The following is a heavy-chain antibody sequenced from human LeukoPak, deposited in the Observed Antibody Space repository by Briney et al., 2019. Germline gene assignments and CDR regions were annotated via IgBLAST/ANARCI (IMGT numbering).Heavy chain of an antibody. D-gene: IGHD5-18*01. Sequence: GGSLRLSCAASGFTFDDYAMHWVRQAPGKGLEWVSGISWNSGSIGYADSVKGRFTISRDNAKNSLYLQMNSLRAEDTAVYYCAKGDTAMAGYYFDYWGQGTLVTVSS. V-gene: IGHV3-9*01. CDR1: GFTFDDYA. CDR2: ISWNSGSI. J-gene: IGHJ4*02. CDR3: AKGDTAMAGYYFDY.